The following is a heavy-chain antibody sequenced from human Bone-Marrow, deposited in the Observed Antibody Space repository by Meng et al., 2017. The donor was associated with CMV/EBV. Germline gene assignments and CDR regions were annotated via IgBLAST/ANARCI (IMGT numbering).Heavy chain of an antibody. CDR2: TYYRSKWYN. CDR3: ARDHYCSSTSCYTGGVSNYYYGMDV. J-gene: IGHJ6*02. CDR1: GDSVSSNSAA. D-gene: IGHD2-2*02. Sequence: SETLSLTCAISGDSVSSNSAAWNWIRQSPSRGLEWLGRTYYRSKWYNDYAVSVKSRITINPDTSKNQFSLQLNSVTPEDTAVYYCARDHYCSSTSCYTGGVSNYYYGMDVWGQGTTVTVSS. V-gene: IGHV6-1*01.